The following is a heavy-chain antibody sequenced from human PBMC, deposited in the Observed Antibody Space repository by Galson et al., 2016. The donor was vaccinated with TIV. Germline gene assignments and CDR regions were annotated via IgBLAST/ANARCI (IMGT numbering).Heavy chain of an antibody. CDR1: GFTFSGYS. CDR2: ISSTLSDT. Sequence: SLRLSCAASGFTFSGYSMNWVRQAPGKGLEWVSFISSTLSDTFYADSVKGRFSISRDNTKNSVYLQMNNLSAEDIAVYYCVSSRGTDFWRNFDFWGQGTLVTVSS. J-gene: IGHJ4*02. CDR3: VSSRGTDFWRNFDF. D-gene: IGHD3-3*01. V-gene: IGHV3-21*01.